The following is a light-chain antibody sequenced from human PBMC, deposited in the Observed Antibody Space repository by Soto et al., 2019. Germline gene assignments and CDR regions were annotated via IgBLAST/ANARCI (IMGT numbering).Light chain of an antibody. CDR1: SSNIGAGYD. CDR2: GNN. CDR3: QSYDSSLRGLV. V-gene: IGLV1-40*01. Sequence: QSVLTQPPSVSGAPGQRVTISCTGSSSNIGAGYDVHWYQQLPGTAPKLHMYGNNIRPSGVPDRFSDSKSGTSASLAITGLQAEDEAAYFCQSYDSSLRGLVFGGGTKVTVL. J-gene: IGLJ2*01.